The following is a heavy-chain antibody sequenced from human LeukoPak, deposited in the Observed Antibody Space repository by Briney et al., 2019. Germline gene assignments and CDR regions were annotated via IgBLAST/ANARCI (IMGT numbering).Heavy chain of an antibody. Sequence: SETLSLTCTVSGGSISSSSYYWGWIRQPPGKGLEWIGYIYYSGSTYYNPSLKSRVTISVDTSKNQFSLKLSSVTAADTAVYYCARESFGSRGVVIFDYWGQGTLVTVSS. J-gene: IGHJ4*02. CDR3: ARESFGSRGVVIFDY. CDR2: IYYSGST. CDR1: GGSISSSSYY. V-gene: IGHV4-31*03. D-gene: IGHD3-3*01.